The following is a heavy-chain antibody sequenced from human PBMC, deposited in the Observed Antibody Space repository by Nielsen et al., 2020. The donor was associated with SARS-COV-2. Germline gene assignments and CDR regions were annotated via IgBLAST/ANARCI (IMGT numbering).Heavy chain of an antibody. CDR1: GFTFSSYA. J-gene: IGHJ4*02. CDR2: ISTRSSST. D-gene: IGHD1-26*01. V-gene: IGHV3-48*01. Sequence: GGSLRLSCAASGFTFSSYAMNWVRQAPGKGLEWVSYISTRSSSTYYADFVKGRFTISRDNAKDSLYLQMNSLRAEDTAVYYCAREGGSTWDYYFDYWGQGTLVTVSS. CDR3: AREGGSTWDYYFDY.